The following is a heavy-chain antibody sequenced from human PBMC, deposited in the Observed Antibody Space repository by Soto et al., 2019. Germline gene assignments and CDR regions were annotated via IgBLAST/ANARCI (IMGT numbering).Heavy chain of an antibody. CDR2: IKSKAYGGTT. D-gene: IGHD6-6*01. CDR3: ARVHKQLVVRWGMDV. CDR1: GFTFDDYA. Sequence: PGGSLRLSCTTSGFTFDDYAMSWVRQAPGKGLEWVGLIKSKAYGGTTEYAASVKGRFTISRDGSKSIAYLQMNSLRAEDTAVYYCARVHKQLVVRWGMDVWGQGTTVTVSS. J-gene: IGHJ6*02. V-gene: IGHV3-49*04.